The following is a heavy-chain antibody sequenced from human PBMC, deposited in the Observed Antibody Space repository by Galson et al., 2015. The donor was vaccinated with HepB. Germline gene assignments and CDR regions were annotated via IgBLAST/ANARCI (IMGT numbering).Heavy chain of an antibody. D-gene: IGHD1-14*01. Sequence: QSGAEVTKPGESLKISSQGSGSSFTSYWIAWVRQMPGKGLEWMGIIYPGDSDTRYSPSFQGQVTISADKSISTAYLQWSSLNASDTAMYYCARRLLGTDGAFDIWGQGTMVTVSS. CDR1: GSSFTSYW. CDR2: IYPGDSDT. V-gene: IGHV5-51*01. CDR3: ARRLLGTDGAFDI. J-gene: IGHJ3*02.